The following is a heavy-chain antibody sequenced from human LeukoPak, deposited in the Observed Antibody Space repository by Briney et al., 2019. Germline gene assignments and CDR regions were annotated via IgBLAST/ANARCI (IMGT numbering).Heavy chain of an antibody. D-gene: IGHD1-26*01. J-gene: IGHJ6*03. CDR2: MNPNSGNT. CDR1: GYTFTSYD. CDR3: VRGAGATISFYHYYMDV. V-gene: IGHV1-8*03. Sequence: GASVKVSCKASGYTFTSYDINWVRQASGQGLEWVGWMNPNSGNTGYAQKFQGRVTITRNTSISTAYLELRSLRSEDTAVYYCVRGAGATISFYHYYMDVWGKGTTVTVSS.